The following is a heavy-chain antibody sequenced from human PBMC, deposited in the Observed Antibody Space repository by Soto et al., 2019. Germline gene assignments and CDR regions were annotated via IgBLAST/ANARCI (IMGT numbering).Heavy chain of an antibody. CDR1: GYSFTSYL. Sequence: PXESLKISWKGSGYSFTSYLVVWVRQMPGKGLEWMGIIYPGDSDTRYSPSFQGQVTISADKSISTAYLQWSSLKASDTAMYYCARDAGYSSRWYIDWAQGTLVTVSS. CDR2: IYPGDSDT. CDR3: ARDAGYSSRWYID. D-gene: IGHD6-13*01. J-gene: IGHJ4*02. V-gene: IGHV5-51*01.